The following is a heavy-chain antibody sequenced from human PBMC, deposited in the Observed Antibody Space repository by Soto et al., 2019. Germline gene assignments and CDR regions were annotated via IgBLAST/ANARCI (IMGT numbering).Heavy chain of an antibody. V-gene: IGHV3-7*01. CDR3: ARAHQPGNVLRFLEWSRYYYYYYMDV. J-gene: IGHJ6*03. Sequence: PGGSLRLSCAASGFTFSSYWMSWVRQAPGKGLEWVANIKQDGSEKYYVDSVKGRFTISRDNAKNSLYLQMNSLRAEDTAVYYCARAHQPGNVLRFLEWSRYYYYYYMDVWGKGTTVTVSS. CDR1: GFTFSSYW. D-gene: IGHD3-3*01. CDR2: IKQDGSEK.